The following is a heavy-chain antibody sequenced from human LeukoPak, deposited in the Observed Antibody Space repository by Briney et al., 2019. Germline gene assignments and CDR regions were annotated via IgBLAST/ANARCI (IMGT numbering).Heavy chain of an antibody. CDR2: INWNGGST. Sequence: GGSLRLSCAASGFKFGDYGMSWVRQAPGKGLEWVSGINWNGGSTGYADSGKGRFTISRDNANNILYLQMNSLRAEDTALYYCARDYDSSGYSDAFDIWGQGTMVTVSS. V-gene: IGHV3-20*04. D-gene: IGHD3-22*01. J-gene: IGHJ3*02. CDR3: ARDYDSSGYSDAFDI. CDR1: GFKFGDYG.